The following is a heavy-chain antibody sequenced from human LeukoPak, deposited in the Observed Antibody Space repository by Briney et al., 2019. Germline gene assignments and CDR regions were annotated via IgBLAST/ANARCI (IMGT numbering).Heavy chain of an antibody. Sequence: PGRSLRLSCAASGFTFSSYGMHWVRQAPGKGLEWVAVISYDGSNKYYADSVKGRFTISRDNSKNTLYLQMNSLRAEDTAVYYCAYRPARSYYFDYWGQGALVTVSS. CDR2: ISYDGSNK. CDR1: GFTFSSYG. CDR3: AYRPARSYYFDY. D-gene: IGHD1-26*01. V-gene: IGHV3-30*03. J-gene: IGHJ4*02.